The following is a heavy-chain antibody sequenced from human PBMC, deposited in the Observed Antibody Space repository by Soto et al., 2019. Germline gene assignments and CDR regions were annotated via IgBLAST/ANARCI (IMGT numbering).Heavy chain of an antibody. CDR2: MNPNSGNT. D-gene: IGHD4-4*01. Sequence: QVQLVQSGAEVKKPGASVKVSCKASGYTFTSYDINWVRQATGQGLEWMGWMNPNSGNTGYPQKFQVRVTMTRHTSRSTAYMELSSLRFEDTAVYYCARSPPRVERNNYAGGWFDPWGQGTLVTVSS. V-gene: IGHV1-8*01. CDR1: GYTFTSYD. CDR3: ARSPPRVERNNYAGGWFDP. J-gene: IGHJ5*02.